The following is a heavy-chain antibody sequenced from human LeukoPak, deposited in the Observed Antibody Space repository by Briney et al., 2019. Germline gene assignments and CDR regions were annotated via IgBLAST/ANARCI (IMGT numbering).Heavy chain of an antibody. CDR1: TFTFSTYW. D-gene: IGHD3-10*01. J-gene: IGHJ4*02. CDR3: ATGSGSYYDS. CDR2: INGDGSTS. V-gene: IGHV3-74*01. Sequence: GGSLRLSCEASTFTFSTYWVHWVRQVPGEGLIWVSYINGDGSTSNYADSVKGRFTISRDNARNTLYLQMKSLRAEDTAVYYCATGSGSYYDSWGQGTLVTVSS.